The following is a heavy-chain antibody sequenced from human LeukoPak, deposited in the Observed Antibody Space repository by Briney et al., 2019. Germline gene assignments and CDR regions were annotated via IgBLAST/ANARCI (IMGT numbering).Heavy chain of an antibody. J-gene: IGHJ4*02. V-gene: IGHV1-2*02. CDR3: ARGGSSWYSHGDY. CDR1: GYTFTAYY. D-gene: IGHD6-13*01. Sequence: ASVKVSFKASGYTFTAYYMHWVRQAPGQGLEWMGWINPNSGGTNYAQKFQGRVTMTRDTSISTAYMELSRLRSDDTAVYYRARGGSSWYSHGDYWGQGTLVTVSS. CDR2: INPNSGGT.